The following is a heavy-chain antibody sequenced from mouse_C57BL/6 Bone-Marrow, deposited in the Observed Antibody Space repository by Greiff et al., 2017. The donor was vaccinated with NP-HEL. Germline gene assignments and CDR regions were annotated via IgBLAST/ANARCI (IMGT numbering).Heavy chain of an antibody. Sequence: QVQLKQSGAELVKPGASVKLSCKASGYTFTSYWMHWVKQRPGQGLEWIGMIHPNSGSTNYNEKFKSKATLTVDKSSSTAYMQLSSLTSEDSAVYYCARNPYGSSYRYFDVWGTGTTVTVSS. J-gene: IGHJ1*03. CDR3: ARNPYGSSYRYFDV. CDR2: IHPNSGST. V-gene: IGHV1-64*01. D-gene: IGHD1-1*01. CDR1: GYTFTSYW.